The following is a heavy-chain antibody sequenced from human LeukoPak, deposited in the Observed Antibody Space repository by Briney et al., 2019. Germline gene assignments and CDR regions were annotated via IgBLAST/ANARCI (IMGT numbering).Heavy chain of an antibody. V-gene: IGHV3-74*01. CDR1: GFILSYYL. Sequence: RGALTQTFAASGFILSYYLIHWVRQAPGGRPAWVSRSSLDGRIKDYPDFLRGRFTMSRDNARNTVFLLLSSLTAEDRAMYYCARECHGGGHPHRYFDYWGQGVLVTVSS. CDR3: ARECHGGGHPHRYFDY. J-gene: IGHJ4*02. D-gene: IGHD3-16*02. CDR2: SSLDGRIK.